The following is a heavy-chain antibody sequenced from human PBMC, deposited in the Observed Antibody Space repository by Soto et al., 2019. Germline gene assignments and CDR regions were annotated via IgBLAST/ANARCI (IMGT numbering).Heavy chain of an antibody. J-gene: IGHJ4*02. CDR1: GGTFSSYT. V-gene: IGHV1-69*04. D-gene: IGHD1-26*01. CDR3: AREVRLVGATH. CDR2: IIPILGIA. Sequence: SVKVSCKASGGTFSSYTISWVRQAPGQGLEWMGRIIPILGIANYAQKFQGRVTITADKSTSTAYMELSNLRSEDTAVYYCAREVRLVGATHWGQGTLVTVSS.